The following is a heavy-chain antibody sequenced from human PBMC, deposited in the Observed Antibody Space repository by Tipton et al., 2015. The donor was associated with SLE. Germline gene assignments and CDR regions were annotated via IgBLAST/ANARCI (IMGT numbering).Heavy chain of an antibody. CDR1: GYTFTDYY. CDR2: IIPSGGST. Sequence: QLVQSGAEVKKPGASMKVSCKASGYTFTDYYIHWVRQVPGQGLEWMGIIIPSGGSTNYAQKFQGRVTMTRDTSTSTVYMELSSPTSEDTAVYYCVRERKYVVRFRELVAPDLWGQGTAITVSS. V-gene: IGHV1-46*01. D-gene: IGHD1-26*01. CDR3: VRERKYVVRFRELVAPDL. J-gene: IGHJ3*01.